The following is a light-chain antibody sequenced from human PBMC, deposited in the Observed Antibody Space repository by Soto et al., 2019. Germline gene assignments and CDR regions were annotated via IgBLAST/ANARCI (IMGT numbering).Light chain of an antibody. Sequence: DIQMTQSPSSLSASVGDRVTITCRASQSISSYLNWYQQKPGKAPKLLIYAASSLQSGVLSRFSGSGSGTDFTLTISSLQHEAFANYYWQQSYSTPRTFGQGTKVEIK. CDR2: AAS. J-gene: IGKJ1*01. V-gene: IGKV1-39*01. CDR1: QSISSY. CDR3: QQSYSTPRT.